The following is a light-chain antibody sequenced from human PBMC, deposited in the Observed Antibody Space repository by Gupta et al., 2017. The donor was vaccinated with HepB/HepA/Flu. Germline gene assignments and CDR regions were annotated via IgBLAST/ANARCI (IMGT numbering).Light chain of an antibody. V-gene: IGKV1-5*03. CDR1: QSISNK. CDR3: QQYNFYCA. Sequence: DIQMTQSPSILSASVGDRVTITCRASQSISNKLARYQQKPGKAPKLLMYLASSLESGVPSRFSGSGSGTEFTLTISSLQPDDFATYYCQQYNFYCAFGQGTKLEIK. CDR2: LAS. J-gene: IGKJ2*01.